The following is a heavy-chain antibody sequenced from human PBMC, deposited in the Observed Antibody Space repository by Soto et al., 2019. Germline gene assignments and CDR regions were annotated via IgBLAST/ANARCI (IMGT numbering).Heavy chain of an antibody. CDR3: AHGSCFGADCYPNPYFDF. D-gene: IGHD2-21*02. CDR1: GFSLSTTEEG. V-gene: IGHV2-5*02. Sequence: QITLKESGPTLVKPTQTLTLTCTFSGFSLSTTEEGGGWIRQPPGKAPEWLALIYLDDDKRYRPSLKTRLTITKDTSKDQLVLTVTNVYPVDTATYYCAHGSCFGADCYPNPYFDFWGQGILVTVSS. J-gene: IGHJ4*02. CDR2: IYLDDDK.